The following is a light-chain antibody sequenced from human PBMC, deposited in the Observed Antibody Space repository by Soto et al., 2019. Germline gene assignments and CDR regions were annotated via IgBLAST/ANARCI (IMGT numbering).Light chain of an antibody. Sequence: QAVVTQEPSFSVSPGGTVTLTCGLSSGSVSTSYYPSWYQQTPGQAPRTLIYSTNTRSSGVPDRFSGSILGNKAALTIKGAQADDESDYYCVLYMGSGICVFGGGTKVTVL. CDR1: SGSVSTSYY. J-gene: IGLJ3*02. CDR3: VLYMGSGICV. V-gene: IGLV8-61*01. CDR2: STN.